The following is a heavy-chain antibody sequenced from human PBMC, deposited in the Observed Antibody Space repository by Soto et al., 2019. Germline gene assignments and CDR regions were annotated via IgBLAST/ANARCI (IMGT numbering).Heavy chain of an antibody. CDR2: ISYDGTNK. CDR1: EFTFSSYG. D-gene: IGHD3-3*01. V-gene: IGHV3-30*18. Sequence: GGSLRLSCAASEFTFSSYGMHWVRQAPGKGLEWLSVISYDGTNKYYTDSVKGRFTISRDNSKDTLYLQMNSLRGEDTAVYYCAKDRAFWSGTHDAFDIWGRGTMVTVSS. CDR3: AKDRAFWSGTHDAFDI. J-gene: IGHJ3*02.